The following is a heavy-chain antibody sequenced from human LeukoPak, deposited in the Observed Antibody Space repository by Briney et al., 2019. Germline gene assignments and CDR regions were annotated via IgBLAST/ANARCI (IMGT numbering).Heavy chain of an antibody. CDR1: GFTFSTYW. V-gene: IGHV3-74*01. CDR2: INRDGSGI. CDR3: ANTGYNYEFDY. D-gene: IGHD5-18*01. Sequence: PGGSLRLSCAACGFTFSTYWMQCVPQAPGKGLVWISRINRDGSGITYADSVKGRFTISRDNAKSILYLQMNSLRAEDTAVYYCANTGYNYEFDYWGQGTLVTVSS. J-gene: IGHJ4*02.